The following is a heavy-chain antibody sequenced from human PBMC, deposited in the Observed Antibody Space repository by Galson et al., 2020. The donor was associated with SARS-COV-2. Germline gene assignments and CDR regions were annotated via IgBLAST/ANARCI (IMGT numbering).Heavy chain of an antibody. CDR2: IWYDGGSH. CDR1: GFIFNNYG. J-gene: IGHJ5*01. CDR3: VRAHGSGSSSLWSLDS. V-gene: IGHV3-33*01. Sequence: GGSLRLSCAASGFIFNNYGMHWVRQAPGKGLEWVAFIWYDGGSHSYADSVKGRFTISISSDNSKNTLYLQMNNLRADDTAVYYCVRAHGSGSSSLWSLDSWGPGTLVTVSS. D-gene: IGHD3-10*01.